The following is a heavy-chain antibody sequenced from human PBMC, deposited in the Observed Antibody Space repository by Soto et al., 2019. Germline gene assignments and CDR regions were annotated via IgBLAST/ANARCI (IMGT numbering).Heavy chain of an antibody. CDR1: GGSISSYY. D-gene: IGHD3-10*01. CDR2: IYYSGST. Sequence: TLSLTCTVSGGSISSYYWSWIRQSPGKGLEWIGYIYYSGSTNYNPSLKSRVTISVDTSKNQFSLKLSSVTAADTAVYYCATIPRGENPGYFQHWGQGTLVTVSS. J-gene: IGHJ1*01. V-gene: IGHV4-59*01. CDR3: ATIPRGENPGYFQH.